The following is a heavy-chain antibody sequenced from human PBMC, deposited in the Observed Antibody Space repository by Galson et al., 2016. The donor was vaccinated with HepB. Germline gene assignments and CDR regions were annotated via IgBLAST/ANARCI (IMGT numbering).Heavy chain of an antibody. V-gene: IGHV2-5*02. Sequence: PALVKPTQTLTLTCTFSGFSLSISEVGVGWLRQPPGKALEWLAPIYWDDDKRYSPSLKSRLTITKDTSKNQVVLTMTNMDPVDTATYYCAHPSEDDSGNYFFDYWGQGSLVSVSS. CDR3: AHPSEDDSGNYFFDY. J-gene: IGHJ4*02. D-gene: IGHD3-10*01. CDR2: IYWDDDK. CDR1: GFSLSISEVG.